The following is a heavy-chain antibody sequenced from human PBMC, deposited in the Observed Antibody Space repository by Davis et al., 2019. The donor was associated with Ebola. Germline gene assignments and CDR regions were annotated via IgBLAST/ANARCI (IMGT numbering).Heavy chain of an antibody. V-gene: IGHV3-11*06. CDR1: GILFSEYY. CDR3: ATHRYP. J-gene: IGHJ5*02. Sequence: PGGSLRLSCEASGILFSEYYMSWIRQIPGKGLDWISLISSDSNFTKYGDAVKGRFTVSRDNAKRSLFLQMNNLRAEDTAMYYCATHRYPWGQGSLVTVSS. CDR2: ISSDSNFT. D-gene: IGHD2-2*01.